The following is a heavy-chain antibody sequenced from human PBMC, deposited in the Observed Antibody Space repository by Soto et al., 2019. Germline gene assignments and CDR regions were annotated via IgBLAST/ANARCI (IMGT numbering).Heavy chain of an antibody. V-gene: IGHV3-53*01. CDR2: IYTGGST. J-gene: IGHJ4*02. CDR1: GFTVSSNY. Sequence: GGSLRLSCVVSGFTVSSNYMSWVRQSPCKRLECVSVIYTGGSTYYADSVKGRFTISRDNSKNTLYLQINSLRAEDTAVYYCASSTSAPGYFDYWGQGTLVTVSS. D-gene: IGHD2-2*01. CDR3: ASSTSAPGYFDY.